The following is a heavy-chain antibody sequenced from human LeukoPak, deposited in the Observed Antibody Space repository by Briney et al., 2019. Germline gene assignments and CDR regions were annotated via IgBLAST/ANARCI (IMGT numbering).Heavy chain of an antibody. CDR1: GYSISTGYY. Sequence: SQTLSLTCAVSGYSISTGYYGAWIRQPPGKGLEWIGSIYHSGSTYYNPSLKSRVITSVDTSKNQFSLKMTSVTAAGTAVYYCARLFWGIGAFDIWGQGTMVTVSS. J-gene: IGHJ3*02. D-gene: IGHD3-16*01. CDR2: IYHSGST. V-gene: IGHV4-38-2*01. CDR3: ARLFWGIGAFDI.